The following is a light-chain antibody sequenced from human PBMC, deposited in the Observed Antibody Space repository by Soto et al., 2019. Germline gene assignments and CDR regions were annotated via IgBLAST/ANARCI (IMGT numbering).Light chain of an antibody. V-gene: IGKV3-20*01. CDR3: QQYGNSPPNT. Sequence: IVLTQSPGTLSLSPGERATLSCRASQSVSSSYLAWYQQKPGQAPRLLIYGASSRATGIPERFSGSGSGTDFTLTISRLEPEDFAVYYCQQYGNSPPNTFGQGTKLEIK. J-gene: IGKJ2*01. CDR1: QSVSSSY. CDR2: GAS.